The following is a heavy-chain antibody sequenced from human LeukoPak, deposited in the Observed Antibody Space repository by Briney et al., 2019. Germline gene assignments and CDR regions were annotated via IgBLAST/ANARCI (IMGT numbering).Heavy chain of an antibody. CDR3: ARTAYDSSGKDAFDI. CDR1: GYTFTDYY. J-gene: IGHJ3*02. Sequence: ASVKVSCKASGYTFTDYYMHWVRQAPGQGLEWMGWINPNSGGTNYAQKFQGRVTMTRDTSIGTAYMELSRLRSDDTAVYYCARTAYDSSGKDAFDIWGQGTMVTVSS. V-gene: IGHV1-2*02. D-gene: IGHD3-22*01. CDR2: INPNSGGT.